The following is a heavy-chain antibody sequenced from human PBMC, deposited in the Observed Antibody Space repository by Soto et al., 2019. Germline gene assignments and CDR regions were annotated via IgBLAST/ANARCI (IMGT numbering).Heavy chain of an antibody. J-gene: IGHJ3*02. Sequence: ASVKVSCKASGYTFTSYDINWARQATGQGLEWMGWMNPNSGNTGYAQKFQGRVTMTRNTSISTAYMELSSLRSEDTAVYYCARGQHYDFWSGYSYTFDIWGQRTMVTVSS. CDR1: GYTFTSYD. V-gene: IGHV1-8*01. D-gene: IGHD3-3*01. CDR3: ARGQHYDFWSGYSYTFDI. CDR2: MNPNSGNT.